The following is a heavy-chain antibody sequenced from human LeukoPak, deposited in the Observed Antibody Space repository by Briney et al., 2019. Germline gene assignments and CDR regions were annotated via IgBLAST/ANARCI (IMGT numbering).Heavy chain of an antibody. CDR3: ASHRPTYYYDSSGSYDAFDI. V-gene: IGHV4-31*03. CDR1: GGSISSGGYY. D-gene: IGHD3-22*01. Sequence: PSETLSLTCTVSGGSISSGGYYWSWIHQHPGKGLEWIGYIYYSGSTYYNPSLKSRVTISVDTSKNQFSLKLSSVTAADTAVYYCASHRPTYYYDSSGSYDAFDIWGQGTMVTVSS. CDR2: IYYSGST. J-gene: IGHJ3*02.